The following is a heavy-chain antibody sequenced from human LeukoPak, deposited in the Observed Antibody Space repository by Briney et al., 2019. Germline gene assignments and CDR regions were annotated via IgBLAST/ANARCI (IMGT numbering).Heavy chain of an antibody. V-gene: IGHV1-2*02. J-gene: IGHJ4*02. Sequence: ASVKVSCKASGDTFTGYYLHWVRQAPGQGLEWLGWIDPNSGGTKYAQKFQGRVTMTRDTSINTAYMELSWLRSDDTPIYYCATSPAAKVDYWGQGNLVTVSS. CDR2: IDPNSGGT. CDR3: ATSPAAKVDY. CDR1: GDTFTGYY. D-gene: IGHD2-2*01.